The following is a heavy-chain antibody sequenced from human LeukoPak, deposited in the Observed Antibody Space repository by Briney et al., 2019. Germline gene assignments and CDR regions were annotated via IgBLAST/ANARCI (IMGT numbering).Heavy chain of an antibody. Sequence: ASVKVSCKVSGYTLTELSMLWVRQAPGKGREWMGGFDPEYGGTIYAQKFKGAVTLTEDTSRDTGYMELSSLRSEDKAVYYCSTDQRRPGLGFVYGSGSFNGLDVWGPGTTVTVSS. V-gene: IGHV1-24*01. J-gene: IGHJ6*02. CDR2: FDPEYGGT. CDR3: STDQRRPGLGFVYGSGSFNGLDV. CDR1: GYTLTELS. D-gene: IGHD3-10*01.